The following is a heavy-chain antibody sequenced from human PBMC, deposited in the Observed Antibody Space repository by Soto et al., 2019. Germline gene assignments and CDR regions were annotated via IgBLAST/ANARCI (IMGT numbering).Heavy chain of an antibody. J-gene: IGHJ4*02. CDR1: GFTVSSNY. CDR3: ARDRSYGGYLFDY. CDR2: IYSGGST. Sequence: GGSLRLSCAASGFTVSSNYMSWVRQAPGKGLEWVSVIYSGGSTYYADSVKGRFTISRDNSKNTLYLQMNSLRAEDTAVYYCARDRSYGGYLFDYWGQGTLVTVSS. V-gene: IGHV3-66*01. D-gene: IGHD5-12*01.